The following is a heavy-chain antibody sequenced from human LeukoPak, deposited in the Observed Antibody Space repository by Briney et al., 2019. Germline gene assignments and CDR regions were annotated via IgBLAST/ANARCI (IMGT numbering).Heavy chain of an antibody. CDR1: GFTFSDYY. D-gene: IGHD6-19*01. CDR3: ARYSNDDSGWYIGGNYYFDY. J-gene: IGHJ4*02. CDR2: ISSSGSTI. V-gene: IGHV3-11*01. Sequence: GGSLRLSCAASGFTFSDYYMSWIRQAPGKGLEWVSYISSSGSTIYYADSVKGRFTISRDNAKNSLYLQMNSLRAEDTAVYYCARYSNDDSGWYIGGNYYFDYWGQGTLVTVSS.